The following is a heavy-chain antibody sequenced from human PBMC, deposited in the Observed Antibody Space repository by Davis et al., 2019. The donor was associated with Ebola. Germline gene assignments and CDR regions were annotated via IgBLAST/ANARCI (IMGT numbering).Heavy chain of an antibody. J-gene: IGHJ4*02. CDR3: ARLTGQLWTPFDY. CDR1: GYTFVNHW. V-gene: IGHV5-51*01. D-gene: IGHD5-18*01. Sequence: GESLKISCQASGYTFVNHWIGWVRQMPGKGLEWVGIIYPADSDTRYSPSFQGQVTISADKSISTAYLQWSSLKASDTAIYYCARLTGQLWTPFDYWGQGTLVTVSS. CDR2: IYPADSDT.